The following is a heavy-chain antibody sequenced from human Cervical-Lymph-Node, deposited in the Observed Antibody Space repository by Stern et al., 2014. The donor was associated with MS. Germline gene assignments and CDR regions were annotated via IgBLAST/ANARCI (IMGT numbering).Heavy chain of an antibody. CDR2: IYYSEST. CDR3: ARTSGDTDYYYYGMDV. J-gene: IGHJ6*02. CDR1: GGSISSYY. V-gene: IGHV4-59*01. Sequence: QLQLQESGPGLVKPSETLSLTCTVSGGSISSYYWSWIRQPPGKGLEWIGYIYYSESTNYNPSLKSRVTISVDTSKNQFSLKLSPVPAADTAVYYWARTSGDTDYYYYGMDVWGQGTTVTVSS. D-gene: IGHD4-17*01.